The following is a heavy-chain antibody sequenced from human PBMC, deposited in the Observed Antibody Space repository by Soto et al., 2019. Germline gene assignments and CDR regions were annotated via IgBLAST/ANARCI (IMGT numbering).Heavy chain of an antibody. CDR3: ARSTSLGGMDV. J-gene: IGHJ6*02. V-gene: IGHV3-21*01. D-gene: IGHD1-1*01. CDR1: GFSFSTYS. Sequence: EVQLVESGGGLVMPGGSLRLSCIASGFSFSTYSMNWVRQAPGKGLEWVSSIRRSGDYTYYADSLKGRFTISRDNAKNSLSLQMISVRAKDTAEYYCARSTSLGGMDVWGQGTTVTVSS. CDR2: IRRSGDYT.